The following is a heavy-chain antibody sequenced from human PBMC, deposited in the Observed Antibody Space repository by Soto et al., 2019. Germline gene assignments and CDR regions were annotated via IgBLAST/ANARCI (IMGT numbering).Heavy chain of an antibody. Sequence: EVQLLESGGGLVQPGGSLRLSCAASGFTFSSYAMSWVRQAPGKGLEWVSAISSSGGSTYYADSVKGRFTISRDNSKNTLYLQMNSLRAEDTAVYYCAKAKDSSSWYPVSFQHWGQGTLVTVSS. V-gene: IGHV3-23*01. CDR2: ISSSGGST. CDR3: AKAKDSSSWYPVSFQH. D-gene: IGHD6-13*01. CDR1: GFTFSSYA. J-gene: IGHJ1*01.